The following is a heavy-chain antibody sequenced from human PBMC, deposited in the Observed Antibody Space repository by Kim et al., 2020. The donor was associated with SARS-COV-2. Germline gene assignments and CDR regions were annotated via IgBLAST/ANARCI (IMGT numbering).Heavy chain of an antibody. Sequence: GESLKISCKGSGYSFTSYWIGWVRQMPGKGLEWMGIIYPGDSDTRYSPSFQGQVTISADKSISTAYLQWSSLKASDTAMYYCARSLRRTRGTYYGMDVWGQGTTVTVSS. J-gene: IGHJ6*02. CDR3: ARSLRRTRGTYYGMDV. V-gene: IGHV5-51*01. CDR1: GYSFTSYW. CDR2: IYPGDSDT. D-gene: IGHD3-16*01.